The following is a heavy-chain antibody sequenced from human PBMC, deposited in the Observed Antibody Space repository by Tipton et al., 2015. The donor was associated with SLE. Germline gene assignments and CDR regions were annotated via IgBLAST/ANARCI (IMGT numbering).Heavy chain of an antibody. D-gene: IGHD1-26*01. V-gene: IGHV4-34*01. CDR1: GYSITSGYY. Sequence: TLSLTCAVSGYSITSGYYWSWIRQPPGKGLEWIGEINHSGSTNYNPSLKSRVTISEDTSKKQFSLKLSSVTAADTAVYYCARVGFYFDYWGQGTLVTVSS. CDR3: ARVGFYFDY. J-gene: IGHJ4*02. CDR2: INHSGST.